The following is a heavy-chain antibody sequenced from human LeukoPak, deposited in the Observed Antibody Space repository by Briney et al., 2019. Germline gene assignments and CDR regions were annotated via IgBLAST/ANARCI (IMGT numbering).Heavy chain of an antibody. CDR2: IFHSGSA. D-gene: IGHD2-2*01. CDR1: GYPISGGYQ. CDR3: ARDPRWLTPDCTSTSCYENYFDP. V-gene: IGHV4-38-2*02. J-gene: IGHJ5*02. Sequence: PSETLSLTCAVSGYPISGGYQWAWIRQPPGKTLEWIGSIFHSGSAHYNPSLKSRVTISVDTSTNHFSLRLSSVTAADTALYYCARDPRWLTPDCTSTSCYENYFDPWGQGILVTVSS.